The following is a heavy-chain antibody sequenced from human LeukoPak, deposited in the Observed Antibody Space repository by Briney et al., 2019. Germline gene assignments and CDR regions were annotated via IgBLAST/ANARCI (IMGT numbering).Heavy chain of an antibody. D-gene: IGHD6-19*01. V-gene: IGHV7-4-1*02. Sequence: ASVKVSCKASGYTFTGYYMHWVRQAPRQGLEWMGWINTNTGNPTYAQGFTGRFVFSLDTSVSTAYLQISSLKAEDTAVYYCATAQWLVPYYFDYWGQGTLVTVSS. CDR1: GYTFTGYY. CDR3: ATAQWLVPYYFDY. J-gene: IGHJ4*02. CDR2: INTNTGNP.